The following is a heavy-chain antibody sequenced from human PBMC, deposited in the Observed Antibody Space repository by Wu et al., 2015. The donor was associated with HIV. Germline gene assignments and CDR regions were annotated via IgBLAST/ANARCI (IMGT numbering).Heavy chain of an antibody. J-gene: IGHJ4*02. Sequence: QVQLVQSGAEVKKPEASVKVSCKASGYTFTSYGISWVRQAPGQGLEWMGWINAYNGDTNYAQNFQDRVTMTRDTTTTTIYLELRSLKSDDTAIYYCTGDYGEYVAVIWGQGTLVSVSS. CDR3: TGDYGEYVAVI. CDR2: INAYNGDT. D-gene: IGHD4-17*01. CDR1: GYTFTSYG. V-gene: IGHV1-18*01.